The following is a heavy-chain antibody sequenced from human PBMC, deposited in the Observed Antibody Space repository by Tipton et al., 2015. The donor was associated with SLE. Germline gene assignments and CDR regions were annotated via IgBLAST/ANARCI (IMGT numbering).Heavy chain of an antibody. CDR2: IYYSGST. V-gene: IGHV4-34*01. CDR1: GGSLSGYY. J-gene: IGHJ5*02. Sequence: TLSLTCAVYGGSLSGYYWTWIRQTPGKGLEWIGSIYYSGSTYYNPSLKSRVTISVDTSKNQFSLKLSSVTAADTAVYYCAPLREVYDINPWGQGTLVTVSS. CDR3: APLREVYDINP. D-gene: IGHD2-8*01.